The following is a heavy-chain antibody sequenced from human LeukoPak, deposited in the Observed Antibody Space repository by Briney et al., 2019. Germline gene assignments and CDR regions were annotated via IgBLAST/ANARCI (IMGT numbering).Heavy chain of an antibody. V-gene: IGHV1-69*05. CDR3: AVGPLGSGRYYYYYYMDV. CDR1: GYTFTSYD. D-gene: IGHD3-10*01. Sequence: SVKVSCKASGYTFTSYDINWVRQAPGQGLEWMGGIIPIFGTANYAQKFQGRVTITTDESTSTAYMELSSLRSEDTAVYYCAVGPLGSGRYYYYYYMDVWGKGTTVTVSS. J-gene: IGHJ6*03. CDR2: IIPIFGTA.